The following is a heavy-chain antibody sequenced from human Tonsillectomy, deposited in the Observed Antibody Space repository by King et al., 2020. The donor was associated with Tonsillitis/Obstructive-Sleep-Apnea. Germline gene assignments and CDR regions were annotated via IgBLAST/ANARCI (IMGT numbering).Heavy chain of an antibody. D-gene: IGHD1-14*01. J-gene: IGHJ4*02. CDR3: ARSGGMTRTTNFDY. Sequence: VQLVESGGGLVKPGGSLRLSCAASGFSFSDYYMSWIRQAPGKGVEWGSDISSNSFYTNYADSVKGRFTISRDNAKNSLHLQMNSLRAEDTAVYYCARSGGMTRTTNFDYWGQGTLVTVSS. V-gene: IGHV3-11*05. CDR2: ISSNSFYT. CDR1: GFSFSDYY.